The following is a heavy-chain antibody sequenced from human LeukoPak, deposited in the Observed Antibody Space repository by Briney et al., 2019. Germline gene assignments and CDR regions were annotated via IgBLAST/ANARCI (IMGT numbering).Heavy chain of an antibody. D-gene: IGHD2-15*01. J-gene: IGHJ4*02. CDR1: GFTFSSYG. V-gene: IGHV3-23*01. Sequence: PGGPLRLSCAASGFTFSSYGMHWVRQAPGKGLEWVSAISNNGGYTYYADSVQGRFTISRDNSKSTLCLQMNSPRAEDTAVYYCAKQLGYCSDGSCYFPYWGQGTLVTVSS. CDR3: AKQLGYCSDGSCYFPY. CDR2: ISNNGGYT.